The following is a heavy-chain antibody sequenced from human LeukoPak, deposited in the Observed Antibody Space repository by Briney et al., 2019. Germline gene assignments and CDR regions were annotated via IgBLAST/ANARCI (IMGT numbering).Heavy chain of an antibody. D-gene: IGHD6-13*01. CDR2: MNPNSGNT. V-gene: IGHV1-8*01. CDR1: GYTFTNYD. CDR3: ARGLRREQQLLRAFDY. J-gene: IGHJ4*02. Sequence: ASVKVSCKASGYTFTNYDINWVRQSSGQGLEWMGWMNPNSGNTGSAQKFQGRVTMTSNTSISTAYMELSSLRSEDTAVYYCARGLRREQQLLRAFDYWGQGTPVTVSS.